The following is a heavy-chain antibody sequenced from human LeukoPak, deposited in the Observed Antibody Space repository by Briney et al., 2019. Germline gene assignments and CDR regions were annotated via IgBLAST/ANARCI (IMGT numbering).Heavy chain of an antibody. D-gene: IGHD3-10*01. Sequence: GGSLRLSCAASGFTFSSYGMHWVRQAPGKGLEWVTVIWYDGSNKYYADSVKGRFTISRDNSKNTLYLQMNSLRAEDTAVYYCARDIGITMVRGARAGYFDYWGQGTLVTVSS. CDR3: ARDIGITMVRGARAGYFDY. CDR2: IWYDGSNK. CDR1: GFTFSSYG. J-gene: IGHJ4*02. V-gene: IGHV3-33*01.